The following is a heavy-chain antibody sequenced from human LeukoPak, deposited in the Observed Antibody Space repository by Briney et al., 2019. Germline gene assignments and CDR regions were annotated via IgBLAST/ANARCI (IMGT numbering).Heavy chain of an antibody. J-gene: IGHJ4*02. CDR1: GYTFTTYY. Sequence: AASVKVSCKASGYTFTTYYMHWVRQAPGQGLEWMGTISPSGGSTTYAQKFQGRVTMTRDTSTSTFYMELNSLRSEDSAVYYCARDFDYFGSGSYEDYWGQGTLVTVSS. D-gene: IGHD3-10*01. CDR3: ARDFDYFGSGSYEDY. CDR2: ISPSGGST. V-gene: IGHV1-46*01.